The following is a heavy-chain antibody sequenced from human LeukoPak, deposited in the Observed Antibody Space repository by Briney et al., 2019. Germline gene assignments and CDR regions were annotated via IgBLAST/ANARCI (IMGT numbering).Heavy chain of an antibody. D-gene: IGHD3-22*01. CDR3: VRTVDNSGFYYDYFYAMDV. V-gene: IGHV5-51*01. CDR2: IYPGDSES. J-gene: IGHJ6*02. CDR1: GYTFTSYR. Sequence: GESLKISCRAAGYTFTSYRVAWVRQMPGKGLEWMGIIYPGDSESIYSPSFQGQVTISADKSISTAYFEWSSLKASDTAMYYCVRTVDNSGFYYDYFYAMDVWGQGTLVTVSS.